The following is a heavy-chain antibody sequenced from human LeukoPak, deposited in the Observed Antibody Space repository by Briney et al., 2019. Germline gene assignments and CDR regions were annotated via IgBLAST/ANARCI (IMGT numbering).Heavy chain of an antibody. CDR2: ISAYNGNT. CDR1: GYTFTSYG. CDR3: ARSYREDDFWGGSTHIGFDP. J-gene: IGHJ5*02. D-gene: IGHD3-3*01. Sequence: ASVKVSCKASGYTFTSYGISWVRQAPGQGLEWMGWISAYNGNTNYAQKLQGRVTMTTDTSTSTAYMELRSLRSDDTAVYYCARSYREDDFWGGSTHIGFDPWGQGTLVTVSS. V-gene: IGHV1-18*01.